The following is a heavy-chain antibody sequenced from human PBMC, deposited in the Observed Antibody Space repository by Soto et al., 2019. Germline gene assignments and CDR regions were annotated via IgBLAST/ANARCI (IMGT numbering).Heavy chain of an antibody. CDR3: ARDTTDAFDI. Sequence: GASVKVSCKASGYTFTGYYMHWVRQAPGQGLEWMGWINSNSGGTNFAQKFQGRVTMTRDTSISTAYVELRRLRSDDTAVYYCARDTTDAFDIWGQGTMVTVSS. V-gene: IGHV1-2*02. D-gene: IGHD1-1*01. CDR2: INSNSGGT. CDR1: GYTFTGYY. J-gene: IGHJ3*02.